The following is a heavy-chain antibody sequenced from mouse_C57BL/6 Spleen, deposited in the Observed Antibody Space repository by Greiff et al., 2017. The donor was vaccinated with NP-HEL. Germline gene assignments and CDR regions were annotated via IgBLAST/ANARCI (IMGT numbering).Heavy chain of an antibody. CDR1: GYTFTSYW. CDR2: IHPDSGST. V-gene: IGHV1-64*01. CDR3: ASITTVYFDV. Sequence: VKLQQPGAELVKPGASVKLSCKASGYTFTSYWMHWVKQRPGQGLEWIGMIHPDSGSTNYNEKFKSKATLTVDTSSSTAYMQLSSLTSEDSAVCYCASITTVYFDVWGTGTTVTVSS. D-gene: IGHD1-1*01. J-gene: IGHJ1*03.